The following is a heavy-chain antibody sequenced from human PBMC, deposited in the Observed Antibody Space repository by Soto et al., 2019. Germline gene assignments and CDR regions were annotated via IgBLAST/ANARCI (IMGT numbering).Heavy chain of an antibody. V-gene: IGHV4-34*01. Sequence: SETLSLTCAVYGGSFGGYYWSWIRQPPGKGQGWIGEINQSGSTNYNPSLKSRVTISVDTSKNQFSLKLSSVTAADTAVYYCARSELGARRHCDGTSCSNTVTKNGMDVWGQGTTVTVSS. CDR1: GGSFGGYY. J-gene: IGHJ6*02. D-gene: IGHD2-2*01. CDR2: INQSGST. CDR3: ARSELGARRHCDGTSCSNTVTKNGMDV.